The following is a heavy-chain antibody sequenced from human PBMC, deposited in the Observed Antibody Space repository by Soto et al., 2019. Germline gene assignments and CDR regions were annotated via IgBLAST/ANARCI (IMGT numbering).Heavy chain of an antibody. J-gene: IGHJ4*02. CDR3: ARRGYRSGGSCYPSFDY. D-gene: IGHD2-15*01. Sequence: QVQLVQSGAEVKKPGSSVKVSCKSSGGTFSSYTISWVRQAPGQGLEWMGRIIPILGIANYAQKFQGRVTITADKSTSTAYMELSSLRSEDTAVYYCARRGYRSGGSCYPSFDYWGQGTLVTVSS. CDR1: GGTFSSYT. CDR2: IIPILGIA. V-gene: IGHV1-69*02.